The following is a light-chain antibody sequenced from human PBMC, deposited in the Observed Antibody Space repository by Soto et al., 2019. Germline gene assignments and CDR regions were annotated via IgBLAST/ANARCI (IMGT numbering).Light chain of an antibody. CDR2: GIS. CDR1: QSISNNY. J-gene: IGKJ1*01. V-gene: IGKV3-20*01. CDR3: QEYCSSPRT. Sequence: EIMLTQSPGTLSLSPGERATLSCRASQSISNNYLGWFQQKPGQAPRLLIYGISSRATATPDRVSGSGSVTDFTLTISSLKTEDFAVYYCQEYCSSPRTFGQGTKVEIK.